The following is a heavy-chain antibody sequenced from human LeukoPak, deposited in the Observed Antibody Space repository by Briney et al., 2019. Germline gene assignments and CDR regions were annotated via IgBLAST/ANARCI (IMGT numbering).Heavy chain of an antibody. CDR1: GDSIY. Sequence: SETLSLTCTVSGDSIYWSWVRQSPGKGLQWIGTVYYSGATNYNPSLASRVTMSLDMSKSQFSLKLSSVTAADTAIYYCATVTSHPRYFDHWGQGTLVTVSS. V-gene: IGHV4-59*01. CDR2: VYYSGAT. D-gene: IGHD2-21*02. J-gene: IGHJ4*02. CDR3: ATVTSHPRYFDH.